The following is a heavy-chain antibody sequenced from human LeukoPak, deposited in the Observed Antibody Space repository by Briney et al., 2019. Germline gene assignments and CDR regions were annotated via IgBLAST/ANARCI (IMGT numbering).Heavy chain of an antibody. J-gene: IGHJ4*02. CDR3: ATFCSSTSCYHF. V-gene: IGHV3-48*01. CDR1: GFTFSSYS. CDR2: ISSSSSTI. D-gene: IGHD2-2*01. Sequence: GGSLRLSCAASGFTFSSYSMNWVRQAPGKGLEWVSYISSSSSTIYYADSVKGRFTISRDNAKNSLYLQMSSLRAEDTAVYYCATFCSSTSCYHFWGQGTLVTVSS.